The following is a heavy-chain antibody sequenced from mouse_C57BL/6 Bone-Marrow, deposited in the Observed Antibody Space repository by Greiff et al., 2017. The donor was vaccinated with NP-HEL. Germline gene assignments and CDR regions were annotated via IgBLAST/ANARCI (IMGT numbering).Heavy chain of an antibody. CDR3: ARLDGSSRNYAMDY. CDR1: GYTFTDYY. J-gene: IGHJ4*01. D-gene: IGHD1-1*01. Sequence: EVQLQQSGPVLVKPGASVKMSCKASGYTFTDYYMNWVKQSHGKSLEWIGVINPYNGGTSYNQKFKGKATLTVDKSSSTAYMELNSLTSEDSAVYYCARLDGSSRNYAMDYWGQGTSVTVSS. V-gene: IGHV1-19*01. CDR2: INPYNGGT.